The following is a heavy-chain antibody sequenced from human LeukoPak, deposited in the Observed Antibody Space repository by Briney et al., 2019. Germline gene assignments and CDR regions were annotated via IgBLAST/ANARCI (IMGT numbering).Heavy chain of an antibody. D-gene: IGHD6-13*01. J-gene: IGHJ4*02. CDR3: ARDSHSSSWYPLGY. CDR1: GYTFTSYA. CDR2: INTNTGNP. V-gene: IGHV7-4-1*02. Sequence: ASVKVSCKASGYTFTSYAMNWVRQAPGQGLEWMGWINTNTGNPTYAQGFTGRFVLSLDTSVSTAYLQISSLKAEDTAVYYCARDSHSSSWYPLGYWGQGTLVTVSS.